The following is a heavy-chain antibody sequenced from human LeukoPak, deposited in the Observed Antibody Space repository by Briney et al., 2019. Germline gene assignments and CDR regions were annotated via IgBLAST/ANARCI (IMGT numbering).Heavy chain of an antibody. CDR2: ISSSGSTI. CDR1: GFTFSSYE. J-gene: IGHJ4*02. D-gene: IGHD3-22*01. Sequence: GGSLRLSCAASGFTFSSYEMNWVRQAPGKGLEWVSYISSSGSTIYYADSVRGRFTISRDNAKNSLYLQMNSLRAEDTAVYYCARGALYYDSSGYYLNYWGQGILVTVSS. V-gene: IGHV3-48*03. CDR3: ARGALYYDSSGYYLNY.